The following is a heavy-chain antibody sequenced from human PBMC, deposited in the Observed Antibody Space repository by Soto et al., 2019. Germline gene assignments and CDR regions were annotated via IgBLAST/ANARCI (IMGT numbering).Heavy chain of an antibody. J-gene: IGHJ6*02. CDR2: IIPIFGTA. Sequence: QVQLVQSGAAVKKPGSSVKVSCKASGGTFSSYAISWVRQAPGQGLEWMGGIIPIFGTANYAQKFQGRVTITADESTSTAYMELSSLRSEDTAVYYCASITMTSQYSSSWAYYYYGMDVWGQGTTVTVSS. CDR3: ASITMTSQYSSSWAYYYYGMDV. V-gene: IGHV1-69*12. CDR1: GGTFSSYA. D-gene: IGHD6-13*01.